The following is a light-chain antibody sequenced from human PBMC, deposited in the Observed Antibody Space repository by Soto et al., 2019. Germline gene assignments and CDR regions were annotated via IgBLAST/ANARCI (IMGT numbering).Light chain of an antibody. V-gene: IGLV3-9*01. J-gene: IGLJ2*01. CDR3: QVWDSSF. CDR1: NIGSKN. Sequence: SYELTQPLSVSVALGQTARITCGGNNIGSKNVHWYQQKPGQAPVLVIYRDSNRPSGIPERFSGSNSGNTATLTISRAQAGDEADYYCQVWDSSFFGGGTNLTVL. CDR2: RDS.